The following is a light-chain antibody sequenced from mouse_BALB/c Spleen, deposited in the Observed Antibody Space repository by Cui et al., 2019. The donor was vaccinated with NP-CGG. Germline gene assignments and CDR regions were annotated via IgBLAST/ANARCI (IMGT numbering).Light chain of an antibody. V-gene: IGLV1*01. Sequence: QAVATQESALTTSPGETVTLTCRSSTGTVTTSNYANWVQEKPDHLFTGLIGGTNNRAPGVPARFSGSLNGDKAALTITGAQTEDEAIYFCALWYSNHWVFDGGTKLTVL. CDR3: ALWYSNHWV. CDR2: GTN. CDR1: TGTVTTSNY. J-gene: IGLJ1*01.